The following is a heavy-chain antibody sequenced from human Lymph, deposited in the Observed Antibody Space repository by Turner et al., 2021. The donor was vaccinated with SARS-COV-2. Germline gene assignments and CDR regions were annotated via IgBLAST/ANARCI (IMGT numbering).Heavy chain of an antibody. D-gene: IGHD2-21*02. V-gene: IGHV3-21*01. CDR3: ARGPPDFPYYFDY. J-gene: IGHJ4*02. CDR1: GFTFSSYS. Sequence: EVQLVKSGGGLVKPGGSLRLSCAASGFTFSSYSMNWVRQAPGKGLELVSSITFTSSYIYYADSVKGRFTISRDNAKNSLYLQMNSLRAEDTAVYYCARGPPDFPYYFDYWGQGTLVTVSS. CDR2: ITFTSSYI.